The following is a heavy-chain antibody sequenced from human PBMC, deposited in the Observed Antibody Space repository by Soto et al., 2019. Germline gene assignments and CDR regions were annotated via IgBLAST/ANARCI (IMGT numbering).Heavy chain of an antibody. CDR3: ASPVDTAMEIFRL. Sequence: SVQVSCKASGGTFSSYAISWVRQSPGQGLEWMGGIIPIFGTANYAQKFQGRVTITADESTSTAYMELSSLRSEDTAVYYCASPVDTAMEIFRLWGQGTLVTVSS. J-gene: IGHJ4*02. V-gene: IGHV1-69*13. CDR1: GGTFSSYA. CDR2: IIPIFGTA. D-gene: IGHD5-18*01.